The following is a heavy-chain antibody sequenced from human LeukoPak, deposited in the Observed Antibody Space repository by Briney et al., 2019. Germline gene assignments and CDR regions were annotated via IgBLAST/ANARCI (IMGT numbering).Heavy chain of an antibody. V-gene: IGHV3-23*01. CDR1: GFTFSSYA. D-gene: IGHD3-22*01. CDR2: ISGSGGST. J-gene: IGHJ2*01. CDR3: AKADYYDSSGYYHGHWYFDL. Sequence: GGSLRLSCAASGFTFSSYAMSWVRQAPGKGLEWVSAISGSGGSTYYADSVKGRFTISRDNSKNTLYLQMNSLRAEDTAVYYCAKADYYDSSGYYHGHWYFDLWGRGTLVTVSS.